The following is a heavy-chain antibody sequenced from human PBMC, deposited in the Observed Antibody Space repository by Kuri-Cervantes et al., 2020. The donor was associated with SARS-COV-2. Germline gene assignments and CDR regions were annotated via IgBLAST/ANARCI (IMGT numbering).Heavy chain of an antibody. D-gene: IGHD2-2*01. CDR2: IYNSGST. V-gene: IGHV4-38-2*01. Sequence: ESLKISCAASGFTFSSYGMHWVRQAPGKGLEWLGSIYNSGSTYYNPSLESRVTISVDTSTNQHSLKLSSVTAADTAVYYCARGDCSNIGCSGHFGVDVWGQGTTVTVSS. J-gene: IGHJ6*02. CDR1: GFTFSSYG. CDR3: ARGDCSNIGCSGHFGVDV.